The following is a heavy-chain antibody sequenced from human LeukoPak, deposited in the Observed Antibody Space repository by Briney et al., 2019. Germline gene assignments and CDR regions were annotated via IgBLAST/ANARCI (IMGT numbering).Heavy chain of an antibody. V-gene: IGHV3-48*01. CDR1: GFTFSSYS. CDR3: ARDLGIFFDAFDI. Sequence: GGSLRLSCAASGFTFSSYSMNWVRQGPGKGLEWVSYISSSSSTIYYADSVKGRFTISRDNAKNSLYLQMNSLRAEDTAVYYCARDLGIFFDAFDIWGQGTMVTVSS. D-gene: IGHD2-15*01. CDR2: ISSSSSTI. J-gene: IGHJ3*02.